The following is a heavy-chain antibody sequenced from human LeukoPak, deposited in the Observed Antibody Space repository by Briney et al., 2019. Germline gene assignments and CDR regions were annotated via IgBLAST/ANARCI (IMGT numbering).Heavy chain of an antibody. CDR1: GGSISSYY. J-gene: IGHJ5*02. CDR3: AREFGISVGATLNWFDP. CDR2: IYHSGST. Sequence: SETLSLTCTVSGGSISSYYWTWIRQPPGKGLEWIGEIYHSGSTNYNPSLKSRVTISVDKSKNQFSLKLSSVTAADTAVYYCAREFGISVGATLNWFDPWGQGTLVTVSS. D-gene: IGHD1-26*01. V-gene: IGHV4-59*12.